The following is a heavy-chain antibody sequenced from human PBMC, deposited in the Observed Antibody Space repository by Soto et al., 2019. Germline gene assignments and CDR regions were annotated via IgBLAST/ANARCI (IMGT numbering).Heavy chain of an antibody. CDR2: ISDDGSNK. V-gene: IGHV3-30-3*01. D-gene: IGHD7-27*01. CDR1: GFTFSSYA. CDR3: ATANRHYYYYNMDV. Sequence: QVQLVESGGGVVQPGRSLRLSCAASGFTFSSYAMHWVRQAPGKALEWVAVISDDGSNKYYADSVKGRFTISSDNSNNTLCLQMNSLRAEDTVVYYCATANRHYYYYNMDVSGQGTTVTVSS. J-gene: IGHJ6*02.